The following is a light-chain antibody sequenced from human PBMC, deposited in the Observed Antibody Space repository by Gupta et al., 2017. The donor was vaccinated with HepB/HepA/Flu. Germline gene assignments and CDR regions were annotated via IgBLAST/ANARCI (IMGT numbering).Light chain of an antibody. J-gene: IGKJ5*01. CDR3: QQAYRFPPT. CDR1: QSIDTW. CDR2: AAS. Sequence: DIQVTQSPSSVSASVGDRVTISCRASQSIDTWLAWYQQKPGKAPNLLINAASILQSGVPSRFSGSGSGADLLLTINSLQPEVSATYFCQQAYRFPPTFGQGTRVEIK. V-gene: IGKV1-12*01.